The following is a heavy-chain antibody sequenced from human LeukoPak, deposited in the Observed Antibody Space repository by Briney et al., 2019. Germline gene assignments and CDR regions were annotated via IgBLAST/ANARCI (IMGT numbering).Heavy chain of an antibody. Sequence: SETLSLTCTVSGGSISSSSHFWGWIRQPPGKGLEWIGSIFYSGSTYYNPSLKSRVTISVDTSKDQFSLKLTSVTATDTAVYYCARAPSSSSPPALAYWGQGTLVTVSS. V-gene: IGHV4-39*01. J-gene: IGHJ4*02. CDR3: ARAPSSSSPPALAY. CDR1: GGSISSSSHF. CDR2: IFYSGST. D-gene: IGHD6-6*01.